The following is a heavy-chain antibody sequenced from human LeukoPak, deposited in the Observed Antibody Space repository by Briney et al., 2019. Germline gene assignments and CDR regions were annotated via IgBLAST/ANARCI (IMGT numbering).Heavy chain of an antibody. D-gene: IGHD4-17*01. V-gene: IGHV3-9*01. CDR1: GFTFDDHA. CDR2: ISWNSGRI. CDR3: AGSSSVTSSNGPIDY. J-gene: IGHJ4*02. Sequence: GRSLTLACAASGFTFDDHAMHWVRQAPGKGLEWVAGISWNSGRIGYADSVKGRFTVSRDNARSSRYLQMNSLRAEDTAVYYCAGSSSVTSSNGPIDYWGQGTLVTVSS.